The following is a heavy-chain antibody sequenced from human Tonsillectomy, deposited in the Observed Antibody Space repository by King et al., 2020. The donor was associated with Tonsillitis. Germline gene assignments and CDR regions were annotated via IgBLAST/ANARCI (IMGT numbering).Heavy chain of an antibody. Sequence: EVQLVESGGGLVKPGGSLRLSCAASGFTFSNAWMSWVRQAPGKGLEWVGRIKSKTDGGTRDFATPVKGRFIISRDDSKNMLYLQMNSLKTKDTAVDYGTTGVGRSEKDYGGQGSRGT. D-gene: IGHD1-26*01. J-gene: IGHJ4*02. CDR3: TTGVGRSEKDY. V-gene: IGHV3-15*01. CDR1: GFTFSNAW. CDR2: IKSKTDGGTR.